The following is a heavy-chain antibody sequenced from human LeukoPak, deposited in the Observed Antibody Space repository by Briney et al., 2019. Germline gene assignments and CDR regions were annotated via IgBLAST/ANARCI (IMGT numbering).Heavy chain of an antibody. CDR1: GYTFTSYD. V-gene: IGHV1-8*03. Sequence: ASVKVSCKASGYTFTSYDINWVRQATGQGLEWMGWMSPNSGNTGYAQKFQGRVTITRNTSISTAYMELSSLRSEDTAVYYCARGVAARPKVKNYYYMDVWGKGTTVTVSS. J-gene: IGHJ6*03. CDR3: ARGVAARPKVKNYYYMDV. CDR2: MSPNSGNT. D-gene: IGHD6-6*01.